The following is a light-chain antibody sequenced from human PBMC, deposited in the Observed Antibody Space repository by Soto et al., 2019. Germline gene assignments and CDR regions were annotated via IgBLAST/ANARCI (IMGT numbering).Light chain of an antibody. CDR1: QRVSSN. CDR2: GAS. CDR3: QQYNNWPLT. V-gene: IGKV3-15*01. J-gene: IGKJ4*01. Sequence: EIVMTQSPATLSVSPGERATLSCRASQRVSSNLAWYQQKPGQAPRLLIYGASTRDTGIPARFSGSGSGTEFTLTISILQSEDFAVYYCQQYNNWPLTFGGGTKVEIK.